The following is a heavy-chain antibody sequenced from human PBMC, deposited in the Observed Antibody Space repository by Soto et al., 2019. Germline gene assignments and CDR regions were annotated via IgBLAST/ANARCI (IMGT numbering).Heavy chain of an antibody. V-gene: IGHV3-66*01. J-gene: IGHJ4*02. CDR3: AREAIIVIAAPEYYFDY. Sequence: EVQLVESGGDLVQRGGSLRLSCAASGFDVSNTDMSWVRQAPGKGLEWVSVIYSGGYTNYADSVKGRFIVSRDSPKNTLYLQMDSLRAEDTAGYYCAREAIIVIAAPEYYFDYWGQGTLVPVSS. D-gene: IGHD3-16*02. CDR2: IYSGGYT. CDR1: GFDVSNTD.